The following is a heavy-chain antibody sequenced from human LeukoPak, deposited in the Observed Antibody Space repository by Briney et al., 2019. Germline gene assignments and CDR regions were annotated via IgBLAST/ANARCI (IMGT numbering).Heavy chain of an antibody. CDR3: ARDGGYSYGTLNAFDI. Sequence: SETLSLTCAVYDGSFSGYYWSWIRQPSGKGLEWIGEINHSGNTNYNPSLKSRVTISVDTSKNQFSLKLSSVTAADTAVYYCARDGGYSYGTLNAFDIWGQGTMVTVSS. V-gene: IGHV4-34*01. CDR1: DGSFSGYY. J-gene: IGHJ3*02. CDR2: INHSGNT. D-gene: IGHD5-18*01.